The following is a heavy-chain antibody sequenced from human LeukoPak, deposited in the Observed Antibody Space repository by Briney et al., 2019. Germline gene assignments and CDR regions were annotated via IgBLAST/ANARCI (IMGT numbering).Heavy chain of an antibody. CDR3: ARGWYPDY. CDR2: ISYDGSNK. Sequence: GGSLRLSCAASGFTFSSYVMHWVRQAPGKGLEWVAFISYDGSNKYYADSVKGRFTISRDNSKNTLYLQMNSLRAEDTAVYYCARGWYPDYWGQGTLVTVSS. D-gene: IGHD6-13*01. J-gene: IGHJ4*02. CDR1: GFTFSSYV. V-gene: IGHV3-30*03.